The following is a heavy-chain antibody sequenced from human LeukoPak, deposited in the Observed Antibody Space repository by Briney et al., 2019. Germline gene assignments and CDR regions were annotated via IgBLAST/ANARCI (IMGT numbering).Heavy chain of an antibody. J-gene: IGHJ4*02. CDR1: GGSISSGGYY. V-gene: IGHV4-31*03. CDR2: IYYSGST. D-gene: IGHD3-22*01. Sequence: PSETLSLTCTVSGGSISSGGYYWSWIRQHPGKGLEWIGYIYYSGSTYYNPSLKSRVTISVDTSKNQFSLKLSSVTAADTAVYYCARVPPSKGSGYLLDYWGQGTLVTVSS. CDR3: ARVPPSKGSGYLLDY.